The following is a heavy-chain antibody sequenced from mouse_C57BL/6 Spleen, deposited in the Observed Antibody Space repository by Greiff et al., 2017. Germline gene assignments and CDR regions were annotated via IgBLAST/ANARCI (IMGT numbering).Heavy chain of an antibody. V-gene: IGHV1-55*01. CDR3: ARKGYGNPYYAMDY. Sequence: VQLQQSGAELVKPGASVKMSCTASGYTFTSYWITWVKQRPGQGLEWIGDIYPGSGSTNYNEKFKSKATLTVDTSSSTAYMQLSSLTSEDSAVYYCARKGYGNPYYAMDYWGQGTSVTVSS. CDR2: IYPGSGST. D-gene: IGHD2-1*01. CDR1: GYTFTSYW. J-gene: IGHJ4*01.